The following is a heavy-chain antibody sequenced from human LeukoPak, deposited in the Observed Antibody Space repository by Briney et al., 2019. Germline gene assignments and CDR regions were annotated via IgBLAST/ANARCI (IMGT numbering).Heavy chain of an antibody. J-gene: IGHJ4*02. CDR3: AREGAVAGLDY. Sequence: GGSLRLSCAASAFTFSNAWMSWVRQAPGKGLEWVANIKQDGSEKYYVDSVKGRFTISRDNAKNSLYLQMNSLRAEDTAVYYCAREGAVAGLDYWGQGTLVTVSS. D-gene: IGHD6-19*01. V-gene: IGHV3-7*01. CDR1: AFTFSNAW. CDR2: IKQDGSEK.